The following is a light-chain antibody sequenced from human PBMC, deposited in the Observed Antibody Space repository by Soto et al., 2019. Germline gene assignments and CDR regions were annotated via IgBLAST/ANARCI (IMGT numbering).Light chain of an antibody. CDR1: QSVSSSY. Sequence: EIVLTQSPGTLSLSPGERATLSCRASQSVSSSYLAWYQQKPGQTPRLLIYDTSTRATGVPTRFSGSRSGAEFTLTINSLQSEDFAVFYCQQYNQWPITFGQGTRLEI. CDR2: DTS. V-gene: IGKV3-15*01. CDR3: QQYNQWPIT. J-gene: IGKJ5*01.